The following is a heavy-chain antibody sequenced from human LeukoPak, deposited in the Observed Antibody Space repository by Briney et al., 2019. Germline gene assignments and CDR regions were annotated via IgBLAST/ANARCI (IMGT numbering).Heavy chain of an antibody. D-gene: IGHD3-22*01. V-gene: IGHV4-31*03. CDR2: IYYSGSA. J-gene: IGHJ4*02. Sequence: PSETLSLTCTVSGGSISSVGYYWSWIRQHPGKGLEWIGYIYYSGSAYYNPSLKSRVTISVDTSKNQFSLKLSSVTAADTAMYYCARVGSSGYYLDYWGQGTLVTVSS. CDR1: GGSISSVGYY. CDR3: ARVGSSGYYLDY.